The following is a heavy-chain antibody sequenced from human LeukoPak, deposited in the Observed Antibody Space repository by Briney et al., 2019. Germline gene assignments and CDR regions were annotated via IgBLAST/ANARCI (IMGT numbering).Heavy chain of an antibody. CDR1: GGSISSSTYY. D-gene: IGHD5-12*01. Sequence: PSETLSLTCTVSGGSISSSTYYWGWIRQPPGKGLEWIGSIYYSGNTYYNPSLKSRVTISVDTSKNQFSPKLSSVTAADTAVYYCSRRLRDRVDYWGQGTLVTVSS. V-gene: IGHV4-39*01. CDR2: IYYSGNT. J-gene: IGHJ4*02. CDR3: SRRLRDRVDY.